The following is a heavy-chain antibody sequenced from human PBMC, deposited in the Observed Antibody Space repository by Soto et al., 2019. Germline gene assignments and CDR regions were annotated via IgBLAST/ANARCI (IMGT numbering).Heavy chain of an antibody. V-gene: IGHV3-30-3*01. J-gene: IGHJ6*02. CDR1: GFTFSTYV. Sequence: GGSLRLCCAASGFTFSTYVMHWVRQVPGKGLEWVALISHDESNKQYADSVKGRFTISRDNSKNTLSLQMDSLRAEDTAVYYCARSYYDSSASYASYGMDVWGQGTTVTVSS. CDR2: ISHDESNK. CDR3: ARSYYDSSASYASYGMDV. D-gene: IGHD3-22*01.